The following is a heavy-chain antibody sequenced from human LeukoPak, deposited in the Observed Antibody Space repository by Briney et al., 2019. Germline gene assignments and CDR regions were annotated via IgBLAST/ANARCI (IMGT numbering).Heavy chain of an antibody. V-gene: IGHV7-4-1*02. CDR1: GGTFSSYA. CDR3: ARQGPGYCGSTRCYGVGH. Sequence: GASVKVSCKASGGTFSSYAISWVRQAPGQGLEWMGWINTNTGNPTYAQGFTGRFVFSLDTSVSTAYLQISSLKVEDTAVYYCARQGPGYCGSTRCYGVGHWGQGTLVTVSS. CDR2: INTNTGNP. J-gene: IGHJ4*02. D-gene: IGHD2-2*01.